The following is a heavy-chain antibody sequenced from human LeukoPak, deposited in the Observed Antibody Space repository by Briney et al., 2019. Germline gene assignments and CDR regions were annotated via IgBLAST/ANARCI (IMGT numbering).Heavy chain of an antibody. CDR3: ARTGALLTFFDY. CDR1: GGSITSSSYY. J-gene: IGHJ4*02. V-gene: IGHV4-39*07. Sequence: SETLSLTCTVSGGSITSSSYYWGWIRQPPGKGLEWIGNIYYSGSTYYNPSLKSRVTISVDTSKNQFSLKLTSVTAADTAVYYCARTGALLTFFDYWGQGTLVTVSS. D-gene: IGHD3-9*01. CDR2: IYYSGST.